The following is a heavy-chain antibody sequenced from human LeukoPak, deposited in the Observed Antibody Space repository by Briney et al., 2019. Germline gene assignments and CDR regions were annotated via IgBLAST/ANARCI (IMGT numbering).Heavy chain of an antibody. CDR1: GGSISSSSYY. CDR3: ARRMLRFLEWYPENWFDP. D-gene: IGHD3-3*01. CDR2: IYYSGST. Sequence: PSETLSFTCTVSGGSISSSSYYWGWFRQPPGKGLEWIGSIYYSGSTYYNPSLKGRVTISVDTSKNQFSLKLSSVTAADTAVYYCARRMLRFLEWYPENWFDPWGQGTLVTVSS. J-gene: IGHJ5*02. V-gene: IGHV4-39*07.